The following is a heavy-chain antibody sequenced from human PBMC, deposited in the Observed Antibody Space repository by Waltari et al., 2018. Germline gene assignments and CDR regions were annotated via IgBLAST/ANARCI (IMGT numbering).Heavy chain of an antibody. CDR3: ARLLTGDLAIGAFDI. CDR2: TYYRSTWYN. Sequence: QVQLQQSGPGLVKPSQTLSLTCAISGASVSSNSAAWHWIRQSPSRGLEWLGRTYYRSTWYNDYAVSVKSRITINPDTSKNQFSLQLNSVTLKDMAVYYCARLLTGDLAIGAFDIWGQGTMVTVSS. J-gene: IGHJ3*02. CDR1: GASVSSNSAA. D-gene: IGHD7-27*01. V-gene: IGHV6-1*01.